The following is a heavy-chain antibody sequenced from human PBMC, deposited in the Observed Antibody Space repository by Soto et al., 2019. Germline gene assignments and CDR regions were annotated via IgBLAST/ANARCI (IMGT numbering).Heavy chain of an antibody. CDR2: INPSGGST. J-gene: IGHJ4*02. CDR3: ARDGGEVDILTGYSY. V-gene: IGHV1-46*02. D-gene: IGHD3-9*01. CDR1: RYTVYIYD. Sequence: SVKISSTSSRYTVYIYDMDVVLQTPGQGLEWMGIINPSGGSTSYAQKFQGRVTMTRDTSTSTVYMELSSLRSEDTAVYYCARDGGEVDILTGYSYWGQGTLVTVSS.